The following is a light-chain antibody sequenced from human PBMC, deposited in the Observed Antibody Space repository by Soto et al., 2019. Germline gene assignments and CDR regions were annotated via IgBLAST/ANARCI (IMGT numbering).Light chain of an antibody. CDR2: KAS. V-gene: IGKV1-5*03. CDR1: QGIAKS. J-gene: IGKJ1*01. Sequence: DIQMTQSPSSLSASVGDRVTITCRASQGIAKSLAWYQQKPGKAPKLLIHKASSLQSGVPSRFSGSGSGTDFTLTISSLHPDDFATYYCQQYNSYSPTFGQGTKVDIK. CDR3: QQYNSYSPT.